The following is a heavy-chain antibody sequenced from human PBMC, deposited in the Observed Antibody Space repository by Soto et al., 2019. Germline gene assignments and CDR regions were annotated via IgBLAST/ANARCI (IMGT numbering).Heavy chain of an antibody. CDR2: IYYSGST. CDR3: ARHDRQWLPVDY. Sequence: SETLSLTCTVSGGSISSYYWSWIRQPPGKGLEWIGYIYYSGSTNYNPSLKSRVTISVDTSKNQFSLKLSSVTAADTAVYYCARHDRQWLPVDYWGQGTLVTVSS. V-gene: IGHV4-59*08. D-gene: IGHD6-19*01. J-gene: IGHJ4*02. CDR1: GGSISSYY.